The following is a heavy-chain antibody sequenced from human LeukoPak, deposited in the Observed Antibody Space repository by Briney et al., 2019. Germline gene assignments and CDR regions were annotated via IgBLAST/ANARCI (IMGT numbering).Heavy chain of an antibody. J-gene: IGHJ3*02. CDR3: TTDEVMGSGGAFDI. Sequence: GGSLRLSCAASGFTVSSKYMSWVRQAPGKGLEWVGRIKSKTDGGTTDYAAPVKGRFTISRDDSKNTLYLQMNSLKTEDTAVYYCTTDEVMGSGGAFDIWGQGTMVTVSS. CDR1: GFTVSSKY. CDR2: IKSKTDGGTT. D-gene: IGHD3-10*01. V-gene: IGHV3-15*01.